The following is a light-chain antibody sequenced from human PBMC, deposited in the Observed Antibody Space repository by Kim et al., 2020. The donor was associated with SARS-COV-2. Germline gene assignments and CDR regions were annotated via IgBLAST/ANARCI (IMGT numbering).Light chain of an antibody. CDR3: QAWDSGTVV. CDR1: KLGDKY. Sequence: SYELTQPPSVSVSPGQPASITCSGDKLGDKYACWYQQKPGQSPVLVIYQDTKRPSGIPERFSGSNSGNTATLTISGTQTMDEADYYCQAWDSGTVVFGGGTKLTVL. J-gene: IGLJ3*02. CDR2: QDT. V-gene: IGLV3-1*01.